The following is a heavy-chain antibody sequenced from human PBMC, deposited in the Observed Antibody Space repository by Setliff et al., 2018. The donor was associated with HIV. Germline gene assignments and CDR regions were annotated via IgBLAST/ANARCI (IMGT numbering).Heavy chain of an antibody. CDR2: IYSSGNT. V-gene: IGHV4-61*08. D-gene: IGHD4-17*01. Sequence: SETLSLTCTVSGDSITDGGYYWSWIRQPPGKGLEWIGYIYSSGNTNYTPSLKSRVTISVDTYKNQFSLSLSSVTAADTAVYYCARLALYGDYQLGYYYYMDVWGKGTTVTVSS. CDR3: ARLALYGDYQLGYYYYMDV. J-gene: IGHJ6*03. CDR1: GDSITDGGYY.